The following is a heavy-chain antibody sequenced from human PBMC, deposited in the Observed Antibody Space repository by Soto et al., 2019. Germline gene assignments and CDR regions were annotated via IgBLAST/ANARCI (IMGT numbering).Heavy chain of an antibody. D-gene: IGHD5-18*01. Sequence: GGSLRLSCAASGFTFSNAWMSWVRQAPGKGLEWVGRIKSKTDGGTTDYAAPVKGRFTISRDDSKNTLYLQMNSLKTEDTAVYYCTTFSLGGYSYGYRDYWGQGTLVTVSS. J-gene: IGHJ4*02. CDR2: IKSKTDGGTT. CDR1: GFTFSNAW. CDR3: TTFSLGGYSYGYRDY. V-gene: IGHV3-15*01.